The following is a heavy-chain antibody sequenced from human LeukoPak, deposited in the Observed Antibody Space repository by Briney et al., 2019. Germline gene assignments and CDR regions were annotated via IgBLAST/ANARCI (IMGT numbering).Heavy chain of an antibody. CDR3: WGDFWSGSHYMDV. Sequence: SETLSLTCAVYGGSFSGYYWSWIRQPPGKGLEWIGEINHSGSTNYNPSLKSRVTISVDTSKNQFSLKLSSVTAADTAVYYCWGDFWSGSHYMDVWGKGTTVTVSS. CDR1: GGSFSGYY. D-gene: IGHD3-3*01. J-gene: IGHJ6*03. V-gene: IGHV4-34*01. CDR2: INHSGST.